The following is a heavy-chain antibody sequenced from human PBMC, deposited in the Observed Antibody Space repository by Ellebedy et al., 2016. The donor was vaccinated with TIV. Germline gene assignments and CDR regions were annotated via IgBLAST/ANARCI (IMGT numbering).Heavy chain of an antibody. CDR3: VKTARLGDY. V-gene: IGHV3-11*06. J-gene: IGHJ4*02. Sequence: GESLKISCAASGFTFSGYWMSWVRQAPGEGLEWVSYISQNSDYTNYADSVKGRFTISRDNAKNALYLQMNSLRAEDTAVYYCVKTARLGDYWGQGALVTVSS. D-gene: IGHD1-1*01. CDR1: GFTFSGYW. CDR2: ISQNSDYT.